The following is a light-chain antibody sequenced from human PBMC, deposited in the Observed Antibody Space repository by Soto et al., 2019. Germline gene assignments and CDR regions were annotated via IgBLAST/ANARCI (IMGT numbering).Light chain of an antibody. V-gene: IGLV1-47*01. CDR2: RNN. CDR3: AAWDDSLSGHYV. Sequence: QSVLTQPPSASGTPGQRVTISCSGSSSNIGSNYVYWYQQLPGTAPKLLIYRNNQRPSGVPDRFSGSKSGTSASLAISGLRSEDEADYYSAAWDDSLSGHYVFGTGTKVTVL. J-gene: IGLJ1*01. CDR1: SSNIGSNY.